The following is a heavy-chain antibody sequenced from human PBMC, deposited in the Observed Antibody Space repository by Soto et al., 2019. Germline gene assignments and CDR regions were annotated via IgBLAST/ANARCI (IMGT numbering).Heavy chain of an antibody. CDR3: AVGGGVGVAGSAAFDM. D-gene: IGHD3-3*01. Sequence: QLHLVQSGAVVKKPGASVTVSCSASGYPVTAYYMHWVRQAPGRGLEWMGGINPATGAAKYTQTFRGRVTMTRATSTSTVFMEVWGLTSGATAVFYCAVGGGVGVAGSAAFDMWGQGTLVTVSS. J-gene: IGHJ3*02. CDR2: INPATGAA. CDR1: GYPVTAYY. V-gene: IGHV1-2*02.